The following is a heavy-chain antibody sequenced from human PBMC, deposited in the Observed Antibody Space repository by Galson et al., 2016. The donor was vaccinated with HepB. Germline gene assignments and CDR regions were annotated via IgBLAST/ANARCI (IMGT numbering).Heavy chain of an antibody. CDR1: GLTFSSCA. CDR2: IGGSGYTT. Sequence: SLRLSCAASGLTFSSCAMSWVRQAPGKGLEWVSAIGGSGYTTYYADSVKGRFTISRDNSKNTLYLQMNSLRAEDTAVYYCAKLKLVTTVTSFYFDYWGQGNLVTVSS. V-gene: IGHV3-23*01. J-gene: IGHJ4*02. D-gene: IGHD4-17*01. CDR3: AKLKLVTTVTSFYFDY.